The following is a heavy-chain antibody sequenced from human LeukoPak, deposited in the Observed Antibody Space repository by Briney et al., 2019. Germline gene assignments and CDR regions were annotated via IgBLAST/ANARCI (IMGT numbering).Heavy chain of an antibody. V-gene: IGHV4-38-2*02. CDR1: GYSISSGYY. J-gene: IGHJ4*02. Sequence: SETLSLTCTVSGYSISSGYYWGWIRQPPGKGLEWIGSIYHSGSTYYNPSLKSRVTISVDTSKNQFSLKLSSVTAADTAVYYCARDSGGVGDYWGQGTLVTVSS. D-gene: IGHD3-16*01. CDR3: ARDSGGVGDY. CDR2: IYHSGST.